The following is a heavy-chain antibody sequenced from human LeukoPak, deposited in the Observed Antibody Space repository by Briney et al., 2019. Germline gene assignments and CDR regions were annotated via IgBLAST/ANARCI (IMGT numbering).Heavy chain of an antibody. CDR3: ARRNILTEGEAFDI. D-gene: IGHD3-9*01. CDR1: GGSISSYY. J-gene: IGHJ3*02. Sequence: SETLSLTCAVSGGSISSYYWTWIRQPPGKGLEWIGYIYNSGSTNYNPSLRSRVTISVDASKNQFSLKLNSMTAADTAVYYCARRNILTEGEAFDIWGQGTLVTVSS. CDR2: IYNSGST. V-gene: IGHV4-59*08.